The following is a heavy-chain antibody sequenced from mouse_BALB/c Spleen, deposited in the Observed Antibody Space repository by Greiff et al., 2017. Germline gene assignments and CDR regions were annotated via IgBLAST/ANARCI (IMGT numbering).Heavy chain of an antibody. CDR2: IYPGNSDT. CDR1: GYSFTSYW. V-gene: IGHV1-5*01. J-gene: IGHJ4*01. D-gene: IGHD1-1*01. Sequence: VQLQQSGTVLARPGASVKMSCKASGYSFTSYWMHWVQQRPGQGLEWIGAIYPGNSDTSYNQKFKGKAKLTAVTSASTAYMELSSLTNEDSAVYYCTREGITTVVDAMDYWGQGTSVTVAS. CDR3: TREGITTVVDAMDY.